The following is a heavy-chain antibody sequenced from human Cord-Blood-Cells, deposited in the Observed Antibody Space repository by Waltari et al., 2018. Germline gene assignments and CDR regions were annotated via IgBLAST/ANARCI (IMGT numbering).Heavy chain of an antibody. CDR3: AANDY. Sequence: QVQLQESGPGLVKPSQTLSLTCTVSGGSISGGGYNWRWNRQHPGKGLEWIGYISYSGSIYYNPSLKSRVTISVDTSKNQFSLKLSSVTAADMAVYYCAANDYWGQGTLVTVSS. J-gene: IGHJ4*02. V-gene: IGHV4-31*03. CDR2: ISYSGSI. CDR1: GGSISGGGYN.